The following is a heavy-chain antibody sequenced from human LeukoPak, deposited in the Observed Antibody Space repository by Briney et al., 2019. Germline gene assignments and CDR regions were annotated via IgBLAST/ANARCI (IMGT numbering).Heavy chain of an antibody. CDR2: INPNSGGT. CDR1: GYTFTGYY. CDR3: ARGSTVRYYYDSSGYYRGPVDY. Sequence: GASVKVSCKASGYTFTGYYMHWVRQAPGQGLEWMGWINPNSGGTNYAQKFQGRVTMTRDTSISTAYMELSRLRSDDTAVYYCARGSTVRYYYDSSGYYRGPVDYWGQGTLVTVSS. D-gene: IGHD3-22*01. V-gene: IGHV1-2*02. J-gene: IGHJ4*02.